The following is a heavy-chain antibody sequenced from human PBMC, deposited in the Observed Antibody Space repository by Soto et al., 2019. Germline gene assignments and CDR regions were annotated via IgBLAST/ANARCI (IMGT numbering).Heavy chain of an antibody. J-gene: IGHJ4*02. CDR2: IYYSWST. V-gene: IGHV4-30-4*01. CDR3: ARRATTPAGVYYFDY. CDR1: GGSISRGDYY. D-gene: IGHD3-10*01. Sequence: KTSETLCLTGTVSGGSISRGDYYWSCIRQPPGKCLEWIGYIYYSWSTYYNPSLKSRVTISVDTSKNQFSLTLRYVTAADTPVYYCARRATTPAGVYYFDYWGQGTLVTVSS.